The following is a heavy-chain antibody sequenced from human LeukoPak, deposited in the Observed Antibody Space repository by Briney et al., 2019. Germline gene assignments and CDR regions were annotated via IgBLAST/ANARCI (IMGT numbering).Heavy chain of an antibody. Sequence: SVKVSCKASGGTFSSYAISWVRQAPGQGLEWMGRIIPISGTANYAQKFQGRVTITTDESTSTAYMELSSLRSEDTAVYYCALRPGGGSDAFDIWGQGTMVTVSS. CDR1: GGTFSSYA. J-gene: IGHJ3*02. D-gene: IGHD2-15*01. CDR2: IIPISGTA. V-gene: IGHV1-69*05. CDR3: ALRPGGGSDAFDI.